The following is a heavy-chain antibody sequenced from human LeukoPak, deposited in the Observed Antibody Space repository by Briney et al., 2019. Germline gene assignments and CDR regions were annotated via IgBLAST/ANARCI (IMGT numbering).Heavy chain of an antibody. V-gene: IGHV4-59*01. Sequence: SETLSLTCTVSGGSISSYYWSWIRQPPGKGLEWIGYIYYSGSTNYNPSLESRVTISVDTSKYQFSLKLSSVTAADTAVYYCARDRGYSYGIFDYWGQGSLVTVSS. D-gene: IGHD5-18*01. CDR2: IYYSGST. J-gene: IGHJ4*02. CDR1: GGSISSYY. CDR3: ARDRGYSYGIFDY.